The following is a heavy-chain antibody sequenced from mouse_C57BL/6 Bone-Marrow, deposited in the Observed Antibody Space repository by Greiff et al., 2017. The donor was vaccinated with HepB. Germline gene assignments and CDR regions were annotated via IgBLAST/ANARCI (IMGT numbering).Heavy chain of an antibody. J-gene: IGHJ2*01. CDR3: ARGALPYYFDY. CDR1: GYTFTDYY. Sequence: QVQLQQSGAELVRPGASVKLSCKASGYTFTDYYINWVKQRPGQGLEWIARIYPGSGNTYYNEKFKGKATLTAEKSSSTAYMQLSSLTSEDSAVYFCARGALPYYFDYWGQGTTLTVSS. V-gene: IGHV1-76*01. CDR2: IYPGSGNT. D-gene: IGHD3-1*01.